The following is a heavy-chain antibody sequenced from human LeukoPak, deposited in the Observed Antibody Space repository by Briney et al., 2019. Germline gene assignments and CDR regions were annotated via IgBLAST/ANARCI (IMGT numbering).Heavy chain of an antibody. V-gene: IGHV3-48*04. D-gene: IGHD3-22*01. Sequence: QTGGSLRLSCAASGFTFSSYSMNWVRQAPGKGLEWVSYISSSSSTIYYADSVKGRFTISRDNAKNSLYLQMNSLRAEDTAVYYCARDPPYYDSSGQGVDYWGQGTLVTVSS. CDR2: ISSSSSTI. CDR1: GFTFSSYS. CDR3: ARDPPYYDSSGQGVDY. J-gene: IGHJ4*02.